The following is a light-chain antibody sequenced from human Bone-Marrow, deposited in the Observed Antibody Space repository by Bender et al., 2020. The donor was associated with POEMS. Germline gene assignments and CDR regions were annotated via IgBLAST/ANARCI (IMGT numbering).Light chain of an antibody. CDR2: YDD. J-gene: IGLJ3*02. Sequence: QSVVTQPPSLSEAPRQRVTIPCSGSSSNIGNHGVNWYQQLPGEAPKLLIYYDDLLTPGVSDRVSASKSGTSASLAISELQSEDEALDYCSAWDDSRSGWVFGGGTKLTVL. CDR1: SSNIGNHG. CDR3: SAWDDSRSGWV. V-gene: IGLV1-36*01.